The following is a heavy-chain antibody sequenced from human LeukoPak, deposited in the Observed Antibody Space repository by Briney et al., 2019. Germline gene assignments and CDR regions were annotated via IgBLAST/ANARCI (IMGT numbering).Heavy chain of an antibody. Sequence: GGSLRLSCAASGFTFSSYAMNWVRQAPGKGLEWVAFISYDGSSKYYTDSVKGRFTISRDNSKNPLSLQMNSLRVEDTAVYYCAKVSGTYLGYYYYHMDVWGQGTTVTVSS. CDR2: ISYDGSSK. J-gene: IGHJ6*02. V-gene: IGHV3-30*18. CDR1: GFTFSSYA. CDR3: AKVSGTYLGYYYYHMDV. D-gene: IGHD1-26*01.